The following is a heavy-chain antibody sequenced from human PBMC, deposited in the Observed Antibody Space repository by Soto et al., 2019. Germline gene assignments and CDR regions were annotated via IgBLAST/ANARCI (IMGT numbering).Heavy chain of an antibody. CDR3: ARGQKGYSSSWYVD. CDR1: GGSFSGYS. D-gene: IGHD6-13*01. Sequence: PSDTLSLTCAVYGGSFSGYSWSWIRQPPEKGLEWIGEISHSGSTNYNPSLKSRVTISVDTSKNQFSLKLTSVTAADTAVYYCARGQKGYSSSWYVDWGQGTLVTVSS. V-gene: IGHV4-34*01. CDR2: ISHSGST. J-gene: IGHJ4*02.